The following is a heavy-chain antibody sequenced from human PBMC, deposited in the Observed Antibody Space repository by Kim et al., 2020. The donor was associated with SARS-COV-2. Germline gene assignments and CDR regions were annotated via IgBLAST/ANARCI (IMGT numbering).Heavy chain of an antibody. Sequence: SETLSLTCTVSGGSISSGSYYWSWIRQPAGKGLEWIGRIYTSGSTNYNPSLKSRVTISVDTSKNQFSLKLSSVTAADTAVYYCARAPVIRYNWFDPWGQGTLVTVSS. CDR1: GGSISSGSYY. V-gene: IGHV4-61*02. J-gene: IGHJ5*02. CDR3: ARAPVIRYNWFDP. D-gene: IGHD2-21*01. CDR2: IYTSGST.